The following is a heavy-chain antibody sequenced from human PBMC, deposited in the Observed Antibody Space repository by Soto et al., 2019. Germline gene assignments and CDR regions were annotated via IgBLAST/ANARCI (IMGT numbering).Heavy chain of an antibody. CDR1: GGSFSGYY. Sequence: SETLSLTCAVYGGSFSGYYWSWIRQPPGKGLEWIGEINHSGSTNYNPSLKSRVTISVDTSKNQFSLKLSSVTAADTAVYYCARAQYNWNDGKWFDPWGQGTLVTVS. CDR2: INHSGST. D-gene: IGHD1-20*01. J-gene: IGHJ5*02. CDR3: ARAQYNWNDGKWFDP. V-gene: IGHV4-34*01.